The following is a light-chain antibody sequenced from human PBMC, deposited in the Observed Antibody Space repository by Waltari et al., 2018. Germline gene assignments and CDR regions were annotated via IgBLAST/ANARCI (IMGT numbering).Light chain of an antibody. CDR3: QQYGGSPLYT. CDR2: GAS. J-gene: IGKJ2*01. CDR1: QSVSSNY. Sequence: RASQSVSSNYLAWYQQKPGQAPRLLIYGASFRATGIPDRFSGSGSGTDFTLTISRLESEDFAVYYCQQYGGSPLYTFGQGTKLEIK. V-gene: IGKV3-20*01.